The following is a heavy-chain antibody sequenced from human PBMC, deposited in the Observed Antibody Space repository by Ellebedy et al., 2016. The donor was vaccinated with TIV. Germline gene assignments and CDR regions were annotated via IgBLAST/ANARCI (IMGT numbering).Heavy chain of an antibody. D-gene: IGHD4-17*01. CDR2: IYYSGST. V-gene: IGHV4-59*08. J-gene: IGHJ4*02. Sequence: MPSETLSLTCTVSGGSISSYYWNWIRQPPGKGLEWIGYIYYSGSTNYNPSLKSRVTISVDKSKNQFSLKLSSVTAADTAVYYCARQDYGDYDSRYYFDYWGQGTLVTVSS. CDR3: ARQDYGDYDSRYYFDY. CDR1: GGSISSYY.